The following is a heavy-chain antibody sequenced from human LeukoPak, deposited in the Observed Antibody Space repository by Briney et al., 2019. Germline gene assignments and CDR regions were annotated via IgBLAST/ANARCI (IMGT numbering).Heavy chain of an antibody. CDR1: GYTFTSYD. Sequence: ASVKVSCKASGYTFTSYDINWVRQATGQGLEWMGWMNPNSGNTGYAQKFQGRVTMTRNTSISTAYMELSSLRSEDTAVYYCARDTQIYFTFGGVIVPVGLYMDVWGKGTTVTVSS. D-gene: IGHD3-16*02. V-gene: IGHV1-8*01. CDR2: MNPNSGNT. CDR3: ARDTQIYFTFGGVIVPVGLYMDV. J-gene: IGHJ6*03.